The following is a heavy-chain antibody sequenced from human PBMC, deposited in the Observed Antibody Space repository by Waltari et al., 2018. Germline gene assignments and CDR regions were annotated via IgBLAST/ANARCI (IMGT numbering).Heavy chain of an antibody. D-gene: IGHD1-1*01. CDR1: GYTVTAYY. CDR2: INSNTGDS. J-gene: IGHJ4*02. CDR3: ARETLPGNKIIDY. V-gene: IGHV1-2*02. Sequence: QVHLVRSGAEVKQPGASVRVSCKTSGYTVTAYYLHWVRQAPGQGLEWMAWINSNTGDSQSAQTFEGRVTVTRDTSLTTAYLELSGLRSDDTALYYCARETLPGNKIIDYWGQGTLVTVSS.